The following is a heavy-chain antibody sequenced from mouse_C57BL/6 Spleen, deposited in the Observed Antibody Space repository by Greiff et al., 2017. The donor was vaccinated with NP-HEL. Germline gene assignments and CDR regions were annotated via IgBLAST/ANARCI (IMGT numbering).Heavy chain of an antibody. D-gene: IGHD1-1*01. CDR3: ARSYGSSYLYYAMDY. CDR2: INPYNGDT. CDR1: GYSFTGYF. J-gene: IGHJ4*01. V-gene: IGHV1-20*01. Sequence: EVQLVESGPELVKPGDSVKISCKASGYSFTGYFMNWVMQSHGKSLEWIGRINPYNGDTFYNQKFKGKATLTVDKSSSTAHMELRSLTSEDSAVYYCARSYGSSYLYYAMDYWGQGTSVTVSS.